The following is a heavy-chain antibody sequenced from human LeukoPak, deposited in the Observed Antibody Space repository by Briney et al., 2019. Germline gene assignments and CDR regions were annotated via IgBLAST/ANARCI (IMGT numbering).Heavy chain of an antibody. J-gene: IGHJ4*02. Sequence: PGGSLRLSCAASGFTFSSYGMHWVRQAPGKGLEWVAFIRYDGSNKYYAHSVKGRFTISRDNSKNTLYLQMNSLRAEDTAVYYCAKDGPRYSYGPTSIDYWGQGTLVTVSS. CDR2: IRYDGSNK. D-gene: IGHD5-18*01. V-gene: IGHV3-30*02. CDR1: GFTFSSYG. CDR3: AKDGPRYSYGPTSIDY.